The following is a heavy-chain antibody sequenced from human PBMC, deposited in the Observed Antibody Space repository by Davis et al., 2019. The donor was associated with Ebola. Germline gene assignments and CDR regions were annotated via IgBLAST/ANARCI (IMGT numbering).Heavy chain of an antibody. Sequence: SETLSLTCAVYGGSFSGYYWGWIRQPPGKGLEWIGSIYYSGSTYYNPSLKSRVTISVDKSKNQFSLKLRSVTAADTAVYYCARGDSGSYCDYWGQGTLVTVSS. D-gene: IGHD1-26*01. CDR2: IYYSGST. CDR1: GGSFSGYY. CDR3: ARGDSGSYCDY. V-gene: IGHV4-34*01. J-gene: IGHJ4*02.